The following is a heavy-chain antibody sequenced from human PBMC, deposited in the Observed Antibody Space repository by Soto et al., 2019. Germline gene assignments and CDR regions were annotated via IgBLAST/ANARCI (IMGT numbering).Heavy chain of an antibody. CDR3: ATAISSPFSNFDY. CDR1: GFTFSTYW. D-gene: IGHD2-2*01. J-gene: IGHJ4*02. V-gene: IGHV3-7*01. Sequence: EVQLVQSGGDLVQPGGSLRLSCVASGFTFSTYWMTWVRQAPGMGLEWVAGIKDDGSEEVYVDSVKGRFSISRDNAKTSLYLQLNSLRAEDTAVYYCATAISSPFSNFDYWGQGSLVTVSS. CDR2: IKDDGSEE.